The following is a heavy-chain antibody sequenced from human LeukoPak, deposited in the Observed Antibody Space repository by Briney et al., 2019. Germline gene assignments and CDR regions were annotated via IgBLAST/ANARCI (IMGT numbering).Heavy chain of an antibody. V-gene: IGHV4-59*05. CDR3: ARQGTMTRGGYWLDP. D-gene: IGHD3-10*01. J-gene: IGHJ5*02. CDR1: GGPIDRHY. CDR2: ISYAGTT. Sequence: PSETLSLTCTVSGGPIDRHYWSWIRQPPGKGLESIGSISYAGTTYSNPSLNSRVTISVDTSKNQFSLKLTSVTAADTAVYYCARQGTMTRGGYWLDPWGQGTLVIVSS.